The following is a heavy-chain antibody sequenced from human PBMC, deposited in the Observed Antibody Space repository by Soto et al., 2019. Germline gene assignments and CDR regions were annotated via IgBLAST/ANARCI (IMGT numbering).Heavy chain of an antibody. V-gene: IGHV3-66*01. CDR2: IYSGGST. D-gene: IGHD3-22*01. CDR1: GFTVSSNY. CDR3: ARDPWASGYYSGLDY. Sequence: GVSLRLSCAASGFTVSSNYMSWVRQAPGKGLEWVSVIYSGGSTYYADSVKGRFTISRDNSKNTLYLQMNSLRAEDTAVYYCARDPWASGYYSGLDYWGQGTLVTVSS. J-gene: IGHJ4*02.